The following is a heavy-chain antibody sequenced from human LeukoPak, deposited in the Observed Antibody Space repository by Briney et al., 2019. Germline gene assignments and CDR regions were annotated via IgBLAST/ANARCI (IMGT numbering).Heavy chain of an antibody. CDR2: INPNSGGT. D-gene: IGHD2-21*01. V-gene: IGHV1-2*02. CDR1: GYTFSDYY. J-gene: IGHJ6*03. Sequence: ASVKVSCKASGYTFSDYYMHWVRQAPGQGLEWMGWINPNSGGTNYAQKFQGRVTMTRDTSISTAYMELSRLRSDDTAVYYCARGAIWYYYMDVWGKGTTVTVSS. CDR3: ARGAIWYYYMDV.